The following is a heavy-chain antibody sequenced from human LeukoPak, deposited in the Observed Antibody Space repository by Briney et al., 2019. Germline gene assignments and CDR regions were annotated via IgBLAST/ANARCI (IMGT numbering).Heavy chain of an antibody. D-gene: IGHD3-3*01. J-gene: IGHJ5*02. V-gene: IGHV1-46*01. CDR2: INPSGGTT. CDR1: GYTFTINF. Sequence: GASVKISCKASGYTFTINFLHWVRQAPGQGLEWMGIINPSGGTTIYAQKFQGRVTMTRDTSRSTGYMELSSLISEDTAMYYCARSPRGDFWSGPYNWFDPWGQGTLVTVSS. CDR3: ARSPRGDFWSGPYNWFDP.